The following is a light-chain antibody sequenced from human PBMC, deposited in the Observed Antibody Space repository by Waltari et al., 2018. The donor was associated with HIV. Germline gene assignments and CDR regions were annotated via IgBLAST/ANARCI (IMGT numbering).Light chain of an antibody. CDR1: QTISTY. CDR3: QQSFSTLLT. V-gene: IGKV1-39*01. Sequence: DIQLTQSPSSLSASVGDRVTISCRASQTISTYLNWYQQKPVKAPKLLISGASSLQSGVPSRFSGGGFDTDFSLTISNLQPDDFATYYCQQSFSTLLTFGGGTKVEIK. CDR2: GAS. J-gene: IGKJ4*01.